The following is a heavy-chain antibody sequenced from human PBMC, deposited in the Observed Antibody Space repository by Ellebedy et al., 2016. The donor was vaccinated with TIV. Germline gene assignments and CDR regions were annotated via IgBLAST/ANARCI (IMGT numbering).Heavy chain of an antibody. CDR1: GFTFSSYS. D-gene: IGHD6-13*01. Sequence: GESLKISXAASGFTFSSYSMNWVRQAPGKGLEWVSYISSSSSTIYYADSVKGRFTISRDNAKNSLYLQMNSLRAEDTAVYYCARAIAAAGSYWGRGTLVTVSS. V-gene: IGHV3-48*01. CDR2: ISSSSSTI. CDR3: ARAIAAAGSY. J-gene: IGHJ4*02.